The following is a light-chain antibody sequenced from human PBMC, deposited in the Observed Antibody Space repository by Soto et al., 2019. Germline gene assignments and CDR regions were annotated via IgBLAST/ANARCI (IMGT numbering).Light chain of an antibody. J-gene: IGKJ3*01. CDR3: QQYDNLPPFT. Sequence: DIQMTQSPSSLYASVGDRVTITCQASQDISNYLNWYQQKPGKAPKLLIYDASSLETGVPSRFSGSGSGTDFTFTISSLQPEDIATYYCQQYDNLPPFTFGPGTKVDIK. CDR2: DAS. V-gene: IGKV1-33*01. CDR1: QDISNY.